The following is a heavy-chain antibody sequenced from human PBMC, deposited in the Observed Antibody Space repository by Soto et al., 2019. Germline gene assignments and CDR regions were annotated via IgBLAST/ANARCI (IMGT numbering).Heavy chain of an antibody. J-gene: IGHJ4*02. CDR2: IYGGGTT. V-gene: IGHV3-66*01. D-gene: IGHD1-26*01. CDR3: SREGPGCSTTSCYQRGFDY. Sequence: GGSLRLSCAASGFSISSSYMSWVRQGPRKGLEWVSIIYGGGTTYYADSVKGRFTISRDNSRNILYLQMDSLRAEDTAMYYCSREGPGCSTTSCYQRGFDYWGQGTLVTVS. CDR1: GFSISSSY.